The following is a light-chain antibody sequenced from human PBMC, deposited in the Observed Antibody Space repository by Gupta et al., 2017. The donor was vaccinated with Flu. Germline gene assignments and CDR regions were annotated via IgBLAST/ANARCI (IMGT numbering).Light chain of an antibody. Sequence: EIVMTQSPATLSVSPGERATLSCRASQSVSRNLAWYQQKPGQAPRLLIFRTSTRATGLPARFSGSGSATXFTLTIXIRHSEDFAVYCCQRENDWRLLFGXGTKVEIK. V-gene: IGKV3-15*01. CDR2: RTS. CDR1: QSVSRN. J-gene: IGKJ2*01. CDR3: QRENDWRLL.